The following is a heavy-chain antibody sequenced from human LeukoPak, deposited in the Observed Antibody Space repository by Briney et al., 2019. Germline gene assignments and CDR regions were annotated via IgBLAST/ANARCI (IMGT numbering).Heavy chain of an antibody. J-gene: IGHJ3*02. V-gene: IGHV4-61*01. D-gene: IGHD4-23*01. Sequence: SETLSLTCTVSGGSVSSGSYYWSWIRQPPGKGLEWIGYIYYSGSTNYNPSLKSRVTISVDTSKNQFSLKLSSVTAADMAVYYCAKDVRWGAFDIWGQGTMVTVSS. CDR1: GGSVSSGSYY. CDR2: IYYSGST. CDR3: AKDVRWGAFDI.